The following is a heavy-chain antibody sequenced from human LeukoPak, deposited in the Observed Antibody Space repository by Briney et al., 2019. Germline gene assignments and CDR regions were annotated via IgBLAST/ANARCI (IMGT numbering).Heavy chain of an antibody. CDR1: GFSFISYG. CDR3: AKRPSDYGDYVSYFDY. D-gene: IGHD4-17*01. V-gene: IGHV3-30*18. Sequence: GGSLRLSCAASGFSFISYGMHWVRQAPGKGLEWVGVISDDGRRKDYADSVKGRFTISRDNSKDTLYLQMSSLRAEDTAVYYYAKRPSDYGDYVSYFDYWGQGTLVTVSS. CDR2: ISDDGRRK. J-gene: IGHJ4*02.